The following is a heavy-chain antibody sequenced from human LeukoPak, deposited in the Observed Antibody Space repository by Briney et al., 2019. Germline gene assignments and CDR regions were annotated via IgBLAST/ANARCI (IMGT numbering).Heavy chain of an antibody. CDR3: ARGPARYYDIYLNY. D-gene: IGHD3-9*01. J-gene: IGHJ4*02. CDR1: GFTFSSYG. Sequence: GGSLRLSCAASGFTFSSYGMHWVRQAPGKGLEWVAGIWYDGSNKYYADSVKGRFTISRDNSKNTLYLQMNSLRAEDTAVYYCARGPARYYDIYLNYWGQGTLVTVSS. V-gene: IGHV3-33*01. CDR2: IWYDGSNK.